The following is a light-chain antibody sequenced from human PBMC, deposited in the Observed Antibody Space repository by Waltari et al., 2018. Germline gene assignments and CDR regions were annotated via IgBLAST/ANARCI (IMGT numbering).Light chain of an antibody. Sequence: EIVLTQSPGTLSLSPGERATLSCRASQSVSSSYLAWFQQKPGQAPRLLIYGASTRATGIPDRFSGIGSGTDFTLTISRLEPEDFAVYHCQHYGSSLLTFRGGTKVEIK. CDR3: QHYGSSLLT. V-gene: IGKV3-20*01. CDR1: QSVSSSY. J-gene: IGKJ4*01. CDR2: GAS.